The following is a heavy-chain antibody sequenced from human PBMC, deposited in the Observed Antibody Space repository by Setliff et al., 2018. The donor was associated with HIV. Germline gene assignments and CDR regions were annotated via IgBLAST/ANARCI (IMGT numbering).Heavy chain of an antibody. CDR1: GGSISRSSYY. Sequence: SETLSLTCTVSGGSISRSSYYWGWIRQPPGKGLEWIGSIYYSGSTYYNPSLKSRVTISVDTSKNQFSLKLSSVTAADTAVYHCVRAKTIGVSAVFFDPWGQGRPVTVSS. CDR2: IYYSGST. CDR3: VRAKTIGVSAVFFDP. V-gene: IGHV4-39*07. J-gene: IGHJ5*02. D-gene: IGHD3-3*01.